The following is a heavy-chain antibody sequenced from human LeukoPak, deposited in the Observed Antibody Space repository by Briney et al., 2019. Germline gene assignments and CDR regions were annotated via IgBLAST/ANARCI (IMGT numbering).Heavy chain of an antibody. CDR3: ARAAAAGRKHDAFDI. CDR2: ISSSSSYI. J-gene: IGHJ3*02. D-gene: IGHD6-13*01. CDR1: GFTLSSYS. V-gene: IGHV3-21*01. Sequence: PGGSLRLSCAASGFTLSSYSMNWVRQAPGKGLEWVSSISSSSSYIYYADSVKGRFTISRDNAKNSLYLQMNSLRAEDTAVYYCARAAAAGRKHDAFDIWGQGTMVTVSS.